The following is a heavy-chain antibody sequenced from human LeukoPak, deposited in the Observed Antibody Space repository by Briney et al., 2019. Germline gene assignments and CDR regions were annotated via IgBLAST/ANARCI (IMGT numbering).Heavy chain of an antibody. CDR3: ARGGDYGANAAPDY. D-gene: IGHD4-17*01. J-gene: IGHJ4*02. Sequence: GGSLRLSCAASGFTFSSYSMNWVRQAPGKGLEWVSSISSSSSYIYYADSVKGRFTISRDNAKNSLYLQMNSLRAEDTAVYYCARGGDYGANAAPDYWGQGTLVTVSS. CDR2: ISSSSSYI. V-gene: IGHV3-21*01. CDR1: GFTFSSYS.